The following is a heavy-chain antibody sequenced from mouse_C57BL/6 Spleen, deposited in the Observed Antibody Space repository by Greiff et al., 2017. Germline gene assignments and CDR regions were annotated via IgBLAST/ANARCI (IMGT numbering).Heavy chain of an antibody. CDR2: ISGGGGNT. D-gene: IGHD1-1*01. J-gene: IGHJ1*03. Sequence: EVQLVESGGGLVKPGGSLKLSCAASGFTFSSYTMSWVRQTPEKRLEWVATISGGGGNTYYPDSVKGRFTIARDNAKNTLYLQMSSLRSEDTALYYCASLYYYGSSYGGYFDVGGTGTPGTVSS. V-gene: IGHV5-9*01. CDR3: ASLYYYGSSYGGYFDV. CDR1: GFTFSSYT.